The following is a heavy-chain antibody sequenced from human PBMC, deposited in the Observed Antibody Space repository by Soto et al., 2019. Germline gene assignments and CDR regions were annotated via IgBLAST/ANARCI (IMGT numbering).Heavy chain of an antibody. V-gene: IGHV3-48*01. CDR2: ISSSSSTI. D-gene: IGHD2-15*01. CDR1: GFTFSSYS. Sequence: EVQLVESGGGLVQPGGSLRLSCAASGFTFSSYSMNWVRQAPGKGLEWVSYISSSSSTIYYADSVKGRFTISRDNAKNSLYLQMNSRRAEDTAVYYCATHLGYCSGGSCYSLYWYFDLWGRGTLVTVSS. J-gene: IGHJ2*01. CDR3: ATHLGYCSGGSCYSLYWYFDL.